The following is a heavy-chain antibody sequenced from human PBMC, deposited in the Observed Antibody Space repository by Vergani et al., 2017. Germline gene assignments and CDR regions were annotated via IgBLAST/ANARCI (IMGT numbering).Heavy chain of an antibody. J-gene: IGHJ4*02. CDR1: GFTFNKYA. CDR3: AKDGDGRGWPEIDH. Sequence: EVQLLESGGGLVQPGGSLRLSCAASGFTFNKYAMSWVRQAPGNGLEWVSSIAGTTDDTYYADSVKGRFTISRDKSKDTLYLQMDSLRAEDTAVYYCAKDGDGRGWPEIDHWGQGTLVTVSS. V-gene: IGHV3-23*01. D-gene: IGHD6-19*01. CDR2: IAGTTDDT.